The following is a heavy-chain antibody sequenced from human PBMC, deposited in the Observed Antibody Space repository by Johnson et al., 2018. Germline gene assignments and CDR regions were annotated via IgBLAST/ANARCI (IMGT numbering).Heavy chain of an antibody. J-gene: IGHJ4*02. CDR2: IIPIFGTA. D-gene: IGHD3-22*01. Sequence: QVQLVESGAEVKKPGSSVKVSCKASGGTFSSYAISWVRQAPGQGLEWMGGIIPIFGTANYAQKFQGRVTITADESTSTAYMELSSLRSEDTAVYYCARDRYYYDSSGYIFDYWGQGTLVTVSS. CDR3: ARDRYYYDSSGYIFDY. CDR1: GGTFSSYA. V-gene: IGHV1-69*01.